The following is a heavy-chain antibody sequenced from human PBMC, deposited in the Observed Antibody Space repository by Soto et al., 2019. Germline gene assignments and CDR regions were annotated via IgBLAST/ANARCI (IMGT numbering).Heavy chain of an antibody. J-gene: IGHJ4*02. CDR3: ARGPLGQYCSGGSCYSDY. Sequence: SETLSLTCAVYGGSFSGYYWSWIRQPPGKGLEWIGEINHSGSTNYNPSLKSRVTISVDTSKNQFSLKLSSVTAADTAVYYCARGPLGQYCSGGSCYSDYWGQGTLVTVSS. CDR1: GGSFSGYY. V-gene: IGHV4-34*01. CDR2: INHSGST. D-gene: IGHD2-15*01.